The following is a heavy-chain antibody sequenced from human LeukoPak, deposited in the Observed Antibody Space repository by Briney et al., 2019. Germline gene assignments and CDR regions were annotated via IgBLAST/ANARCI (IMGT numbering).Heavy chain of an antibody. V-gene: IGHV3-21*01. CDR1: GFTFSSYS. D-gene: IGHD4-17*01. Sequence: PGGSLRLSCAASGFTFSSYSMNWVRQAPGKGLEWVSSISSSSSYIYYADSVKGRFTISRDNAKNSLYLQMNSLRAEDTAVYYCARPQTTASWDAFDIWGQGTMVTVSS. CDR2: ISSSSSYI. J-gene: IGHJ3*02. CDR3: ARPQTTASWDAFDI.